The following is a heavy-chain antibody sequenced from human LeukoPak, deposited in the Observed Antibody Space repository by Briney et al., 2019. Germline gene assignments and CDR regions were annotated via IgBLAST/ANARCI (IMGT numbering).Heavy chain of an antibody. J-gene: IGHJ4*02. CDR2: IKSKTDGGTT. CDR1: GFTFSNAW. D-gene: IGHD3-16*02. Sequence: GGSLRLSCAASGFTFSNAWMSWVRQAPGKGRECVGRIKSKTDGGTTDYAAPVKGRFTISRDDSKNTLYLQMNSLKTEDTAVYYCTTDPTPYDYVWGSYRFWYFDYWGQGTLVTVSS. V-gene: IGHV3-15*01. CDR3: TTDPTPYDYVWGSYRFWYFDY.